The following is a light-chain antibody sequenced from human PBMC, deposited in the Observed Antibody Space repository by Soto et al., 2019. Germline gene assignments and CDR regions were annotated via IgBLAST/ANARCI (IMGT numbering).Light chain of an antibody. CDR2: GAS. CDR1: QSISNY. J-gene: IGKJ1*01. V-gene: IGKV1-39*01. Sequence: DIQMTQSPSSLSASVGDRVTITCRASQSISNYLNWYQQKPGKAPKLLIYGASSLQRGVPSRFSVSGSGTDFTLTISSLQPEDFAVYYCQQSYIAPPWTFGQGTNVYI. CDR3: QQSYIAPPWT.